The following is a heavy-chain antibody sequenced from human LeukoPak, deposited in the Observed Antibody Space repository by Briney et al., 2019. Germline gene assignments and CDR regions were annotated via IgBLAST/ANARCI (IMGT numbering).Heavy chain of an antibody. CDR2: MNPNSGNT. Sequence: ASVKVFCKASGYTFTSYDINWVRQATGQGLGWMGWMNPNSGNTGYAQKFQGRVTITRNTSISTAYLELSSLRSDDTAVYYCARDLGRYYYASGSYYSYYMDVWGKGTTVTVSS. CDR3: ARDLGRYYYASGSYYSYYMDV. J-gene: IGHJ6*03. D-gene: IGHD3-10*01. V-gene: IGHV1-8*03. CDR1: GYTFTSYD.